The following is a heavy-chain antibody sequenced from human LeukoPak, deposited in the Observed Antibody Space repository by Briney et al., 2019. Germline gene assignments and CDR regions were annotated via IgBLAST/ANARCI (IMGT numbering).Heavy chain of an antibody. CDR3: AKDRDWGLWDAFDI. J-gene: IGHJ3*02. D-gene: IGHD3-16*01. CDR1: GFTFDDYV. CDR2: ISGDGGTR. V-gene: IGHV3-43*02. Sequence: PGGSLRLSCAASGFTFDDYVIHWVRQAPGKGLEWVSLISGDGGTRYYADSVKGRFTISRDNSKNPLYLQMNSLRTEDTALYYCAKDRDWGLWDAFDIWGQGTMVSVSS.